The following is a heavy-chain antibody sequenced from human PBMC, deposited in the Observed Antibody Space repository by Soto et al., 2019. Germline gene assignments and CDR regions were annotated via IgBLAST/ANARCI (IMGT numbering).Heavy chain of an antibody. CDR3: ARVKGKDIVLNRLYGMDV. Sequence: ASVKVSCKASGYTFTGYYMHWVRQAPGQGLEWMGWINPNSGGTNYAQKFQGRVTMTRDTSISTAYMELSRLRSDDTAVYHCARVKGKDIVLNRLYGMDVWGQGTTVTVSS. V-gene: IGHV1-2*02. D-gene: IGHD2-8*01. J-gene: IGHJ6*02. CDR2: INPNSGGT. CDR1: GYTFTGYY.